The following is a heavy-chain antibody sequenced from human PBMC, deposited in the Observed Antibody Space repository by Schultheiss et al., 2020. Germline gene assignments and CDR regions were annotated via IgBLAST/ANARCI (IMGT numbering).Heavy chain of an antibody. D-gene: IGHD1-26*01. CDR2: ISAGSTYK. V-gene: IGHV3-21*01. CDR3: ARLFVGGSHFDH. J-gene: IGHJ1*01. CDR1: GFTFSDYT. Sequence: WGSLRLSCAVSGFTFSDYTMIWVRQAPGKGLEWVSSISAGSTYKHYTDSVRGRFTISRDNANNSLFLQINSLKADDTSIYYCARLFVGGSHFDHWGQGTLVTVSS.